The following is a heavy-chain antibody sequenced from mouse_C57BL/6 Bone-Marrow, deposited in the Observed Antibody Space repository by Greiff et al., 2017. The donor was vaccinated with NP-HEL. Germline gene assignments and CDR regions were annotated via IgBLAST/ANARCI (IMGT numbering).Heavy chain of an antibody. D-gene: IGHD2-4*01. Sequence: QVQLQQSGAELVRPGTSVKVSCKASGYAFTNYLIEWVKQRPGQGLEWIGVINPGSGGTNYNEKFKGKATLTADKSSSTAYMQLSSLTSEDSAVYFCARSGDYDNLYYAMDDWGQGTSVTVSS. CDR1: GYAFTNYL. J-gene: IGHJ4*01. CDR3: ARSGDYDNLYYAMDD. CDR2: INPGSGGT. V-gene: IGHV1-54*01.